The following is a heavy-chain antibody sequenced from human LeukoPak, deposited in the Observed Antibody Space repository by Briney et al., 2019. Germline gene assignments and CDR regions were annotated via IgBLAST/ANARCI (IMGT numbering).Heavy chain of an antibody. Sequence: SETLSLTCTVSGGSISSHYWSWIRQPPGKGLEWIGYIYYSGSINYNPSLKSRVTISVDTSKNQFSLKLSSVTAADTAVYYCARNRSYGSGSYYLEPNYYYYMDVGGKGTTVTVSS. J-gene: IGHJ6*03. CDR2: IYYSGSI. V-gene: IGHV4-59*11. CDR1: GGSISSHY. D-gene: IGHD3-10*01. CDR3: ARNRSYGSGSYYLEPNYYYYMDV.